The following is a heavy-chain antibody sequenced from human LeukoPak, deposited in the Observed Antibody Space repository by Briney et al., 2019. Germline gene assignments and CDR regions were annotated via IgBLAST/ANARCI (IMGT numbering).Heavy chain of an antibody. D-gene: IGHD6-19*01. CDR2: IWYDGSNN. J-gene: IGHJ4*02. CDR3: ARDHSSGWYAGDY. Sequence: GRSLRLSCAASGFTFSSYGMHWVRQAPGKGLEWVAVIWYDGSNNYYADSVKGRFTISRDNSKNTLYLQMNSLRAEDTAVYYCARDHSSGWYAGDYWGQGTLVTVSS. CDR1: GFTFSSYG. V-gene: IGHV3-33*01.